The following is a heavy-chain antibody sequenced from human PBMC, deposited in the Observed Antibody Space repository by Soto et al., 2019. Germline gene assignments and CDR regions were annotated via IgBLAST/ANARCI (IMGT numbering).Heavy chain of an antibody. CDR3: AHKEQQILFDP. CDR2: IYWDADT. Sequence: TLSLSCTVSGDSISSGGYYWSWIRQHPGKGLEWLALIYWDADTRYSPSLKSRLTITKDTSKTQVVLTTTNMDPVDTATYYCAHKEQQILFDPWGQGTLVTVPQ. CDR1: GDSISSGGYY. D-gene: IGHD1-1*01. V-gene: IGHV2-5*08. J-gene: IGHJ5*02.